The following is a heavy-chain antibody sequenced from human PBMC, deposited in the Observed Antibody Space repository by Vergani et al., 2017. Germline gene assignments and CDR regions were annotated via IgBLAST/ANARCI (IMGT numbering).Heavy chain of an antibody. CDR3: SRVNEGSWVYP. J-gene: IGHJ5*02. V-gene: IGHV4-34*01. CDR2: INHSGST. CDR1: GGTFSGYY. D-gene: IGHD1-1*01. Sequence: QVQLQQWGAGLLKPSETLSLTCAVYGGTFSGYYWSWIRQPPGKGLEWIGEINHSGSTNYNPSLKSRVTISVDTSKNKFSLKLSSVTAADTAVYYGSRVNEGSWVYPWGQGTLVTVSS.